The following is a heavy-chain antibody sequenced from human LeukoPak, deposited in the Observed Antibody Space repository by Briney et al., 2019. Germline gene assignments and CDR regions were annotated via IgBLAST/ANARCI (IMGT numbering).Heavy chain of an antibody. CDR2: ISSSSSCI. D-gene: IGHD4-23*01. CDR3: ARDGVADDYGGNSASDY. CDR1: GRSISSYY. Sequence: ETLSLTCTVSGRSISSYYWRWIRQPPGKGLEWVSSISSSSSCIYYADSVKGRFTISRDNAKNTLYLQMNSLRAEDTAVYYCARDGVADDYGGNSASDYWGQGTLVTVSS. J-gene: IGHJ4*02. V-gene: IGHV3-21*01.